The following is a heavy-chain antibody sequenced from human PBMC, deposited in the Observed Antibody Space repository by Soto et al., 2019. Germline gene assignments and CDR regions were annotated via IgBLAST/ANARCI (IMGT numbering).Heavy chain of an antibody. J-gene: IGHJ3*02. CDR2: IYYSGST. CDR1: GGSISSYY. V-gene: IGHV4-59*01. CDR3: ARDAYDRGAFDI. D-gene: IGHD3-22*01. Sequence: QVQLQESGPGLVKPSETLSLTCTVSGGSISSYYWSWIRQPPGKGLAWIGYIYYSGSTNYNTALKVRVTISVDTSKNQFSLKLSSVTAADTAVYYCARDAYDRGAFDIWGQGTMVTVSS.